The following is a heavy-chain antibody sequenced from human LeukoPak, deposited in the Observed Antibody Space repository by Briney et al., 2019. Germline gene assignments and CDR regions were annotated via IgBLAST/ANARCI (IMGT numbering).Heavy chain of an antibody. D-gene: IGHD6-13*01. V-gene: IGHV4-30-4*07. CDR1: GGSISSGGYS. CDR3: ARADYSSSWSHYYYYMDV. CDR2: IYYSGST. J-gene: IGHJ6*03. Sequence: SQTLSLTCAVSGGSISSGGYSWSWIRQPPGKGLEWIGYIYYSGSTNYNPSLKSRVTISVDTSKNQFSLKLSSVTAADTAVYYCARADYSSSWSHYYYYMDVWGKGTTVTVSS.